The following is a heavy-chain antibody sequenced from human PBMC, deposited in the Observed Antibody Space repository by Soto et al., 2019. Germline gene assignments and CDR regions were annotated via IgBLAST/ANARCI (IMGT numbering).Heavy chain of an antibody. J-gene: IGHJ6*04. CDR2: IYYSGST. CDR1: GGSISSGDYY. D-gene: IGHD3-10*01. V-gene: IGHV4-30-4*01. Sequence: PSETLSLTCTVSGGSISSGDYYWSWIRQPPGKGLEWIGYIYYSGSTYYNPSLKSRVTISVDTSKNQFSLKLSSVTAADTAVYYCAREGHGSGFYQGAVANGCGMDVWGKGTTVTVST. CDR3: AREGHGSGFYQGAVANGCGMDV.